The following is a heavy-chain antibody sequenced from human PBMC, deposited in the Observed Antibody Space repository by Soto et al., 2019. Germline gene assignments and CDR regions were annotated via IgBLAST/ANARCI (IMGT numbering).Heavy chain of an antibody. CDR1: GFSLSTSGVG. J-gene: IGHJ5*02. CDR3: ARRYCSSTCCYNWFDP. Sequence: QITLKESGPTVVKPTQTLTLTCTFSGFSLSTSGVGVGWIRQPPGKALEWLALIYWDDDKRYRPSLKSRVTIPKDTSKNQVVLTMTNMDPVDTATYYCARRYCSSTCCYNWFDPWGQGTLVTVSS. CDR2: IYWDDDK. V-gene: IGHV2-5*02. D-gene: IGHD2-2*01.